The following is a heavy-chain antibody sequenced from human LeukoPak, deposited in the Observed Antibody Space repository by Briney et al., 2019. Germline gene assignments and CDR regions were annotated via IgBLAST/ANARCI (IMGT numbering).Heavy chain of an antibody. CDR3: ARLYSGTRPPDY. Sequence: PSETLSLTCTVSGDSIISSSYYWGWIRQPPGKGLEWIGSIYYSGRTYYNPSLKGRVTISIDTSKNQFSLKLSSVTAADTAVYYCARLYSGTRPPDYWGQGTLVTVSS. CDR1: GDSIISSSYY. V-gene: IGHV4-39*01. J-gene: IGHJ4*02. CDR2: IYYSGRT. D-gene: IGHD3-10*01.